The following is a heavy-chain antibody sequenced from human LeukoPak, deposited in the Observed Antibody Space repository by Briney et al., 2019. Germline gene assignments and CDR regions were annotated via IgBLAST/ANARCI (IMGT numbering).Heavy chain of an antibody. Sequence: GRSLRLSCAASGFTFDDYAMYWVRQAPGKGLEWVSGISWNGGSTGYADSVKGRFTISRDNAKNSLYLQMNSLRAEDMALYYCANDRRDGYFGDAFDIWGQGTMVTVSS. CDR3: ANDRRDGYFGDAFDI. CDR1: GFTFDDYA. CDR2: ISWNGGST. J-gene: IGHJ3*02. V-gene: IGHV3-9*03. D-gene: IGHD5-24*01.